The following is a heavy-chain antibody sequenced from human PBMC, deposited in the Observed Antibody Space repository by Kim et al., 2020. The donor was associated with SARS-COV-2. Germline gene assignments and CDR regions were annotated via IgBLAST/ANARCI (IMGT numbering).Heavy chain of an antibody. D-gene: IGHD6-6*01. J-gene: IGHJ6*02. CDR1: GFVFRNYG. CDR2: MSYDEKDK. V-gene: IGHV3-30*18. Sequence: GGSLRLSCAGSGFVFRNYGMHWVRQAPGKGLEWVAVMSYDEKDKFYTDSVKGRFTISRDNSRNTLYLQMNSLKAEDTAVYYCAKPLLAARIRGLYGFDVWGQGTTVTVSS. CDR3: AKPLLAARIRGLYGFDV.